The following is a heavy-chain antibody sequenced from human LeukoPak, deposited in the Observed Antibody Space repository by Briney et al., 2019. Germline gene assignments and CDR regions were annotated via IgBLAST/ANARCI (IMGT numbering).Heavy chain of an antibody. J-gene: IGHJ3*02. V-gene: IGHV4-4*07. CDR1: GGSISSYY. CDR3: ARDLPHSSSWPIDAFDI. D-gene: IGHD6-13*01. CDR2: IYTSGST. Sequence: SETLSLTCTVSGGSISSYYWSWIRQPAGKGLEWIGRIYTSGSTNYNPSIKSRVTMSVDTSKNQFSLKLSSVTAADTAVYYCARDLPHSSSWPIDAFDIWGQGTMVTVSS.